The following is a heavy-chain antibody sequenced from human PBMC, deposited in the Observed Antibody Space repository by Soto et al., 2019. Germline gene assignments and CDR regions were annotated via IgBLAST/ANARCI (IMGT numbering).Heavy chain of an antibody. V-gene: IGHV4-59*08. D-gene: IGHD3-10*01. CDR3: VRQGIGDLHGLVDV. CDR2: IYHTGDT. Sequence: QVQLQQSGPGLVKPSETLSLTCTVSSGPSRSHNWGWIRQPPGGGLGWIGYIYHTGDTSYNPSLSSRVTISADTSTNPISLTLRSVTAADTAVYYCVRQGIGDLHGLVDVWGQGTRVSVSS. J-gene: IGHJ6*02. CDR1: SGPSRSHN.